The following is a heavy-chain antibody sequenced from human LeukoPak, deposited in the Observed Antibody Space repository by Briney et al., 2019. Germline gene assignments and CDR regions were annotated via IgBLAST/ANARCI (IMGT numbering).Heavy chain of an antibody. V-gene: IGHV3-74*01. J-gene: IGHJ6*02. Sequence: GGSLRLSCAASGFTFSSHWMHWVRQAPGKGLVWVSRINSDGSSISYADSVKGRFTISRDNAKNTLYLQMNSLRAEDTAVYYCAREYSSSSEGYYYYYGMDVWGQGTTVTVSS. CDR2: INSDGSSI. CDR1: GFTFSSHW. D-gene: IGHD6-6*01. CDR3: AREYSSSSEGYYYYYGMDV.